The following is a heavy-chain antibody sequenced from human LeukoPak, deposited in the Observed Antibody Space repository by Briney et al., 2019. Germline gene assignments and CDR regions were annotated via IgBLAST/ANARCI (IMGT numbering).Heavy chain of an antibody. D-gene: IGHD3-10*01. CDR3: ARELPNYYGSGSPLDY. Sequence: GGSLGLSCAASGFTLSSYAMHWVRQAPGKGLEWVAVISYDGSNKYYADSVKGRFTISRDNSKNTLYLQMNSLRAEDTAVYYCARELPNYYGSGSPLDYWGQGTLVTVSS. CDR2: ISYDGSNK. CDR1: GFTLSSYA. J-gene: IGHJ4*02. V-gene: IGHV3-30*04.